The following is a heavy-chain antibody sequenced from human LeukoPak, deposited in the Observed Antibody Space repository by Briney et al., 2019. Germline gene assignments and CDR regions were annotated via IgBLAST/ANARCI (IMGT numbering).Heavy chain of an antibody. J-gene: IGHJ3*02. D-gene: IGHD6-13*01. CDR1: GYTFTGYY. CDR3: ARGKQQLPPDAFDI. CDR2: INPNSGGT. Sequence: GASVKVSCKASGYTFTGYYMHWVRQAPGQGLEWMGWINPNSGGTNCAQKFQGRVTMTRDTSINTAYMELSSLRFDDTAVYYCARGKQQLPPDAFDIWGQGTMVTVSS. V-gene: IGHV1-2*02.